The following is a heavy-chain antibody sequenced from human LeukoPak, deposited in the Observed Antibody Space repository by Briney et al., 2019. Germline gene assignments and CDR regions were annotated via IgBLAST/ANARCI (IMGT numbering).Heavy chain of an antibody. CDR3: ARVWDSSGSLASY. V-gene: IGHV1-2*02. D-gene: IGHD3-22*01. J-gene: IGHJ4*02. Sequence: ASVKVSCKASGYTFTGYYMHWVRQAPGQGLEWMGWINPNSGGTNYAQKFQGRVTMTRDTSISTAYMEPSRLRSDDTAVYYCARVWDSSGSLASYWGQGTLVTVSS. CDR2: INPNSGGT. CDR1: GYTFTGYY.